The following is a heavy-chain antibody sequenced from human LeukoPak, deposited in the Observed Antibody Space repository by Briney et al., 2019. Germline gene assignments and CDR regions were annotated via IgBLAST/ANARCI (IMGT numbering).Heavy chain of an antibody. Sequence: ASVKVSCKASGYTFIRYYMHWVRQAPGQGLEWMGIINPSGGSTSYAQKFQGRVTMTRDTSTSTVYMELSRMRSEDTAVYYCARGGYGDRIDYWGQGTLVSVSS. CDR1: GYTFIRYY. CDR3: ARGGYGDRIDY. CDR2: INPSGGST. J-gene: IGHJ4*02. D-gene: IGHD4-17*01. V-gene: IGHV1-46*01.